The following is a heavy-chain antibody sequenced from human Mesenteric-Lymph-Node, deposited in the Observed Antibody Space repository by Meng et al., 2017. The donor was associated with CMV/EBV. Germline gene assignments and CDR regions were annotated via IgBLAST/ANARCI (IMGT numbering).Heavy chain of an antibody. CDR2: MSGSGGST. V-gene: IGHV3-23*01. CDR1: FSNYG. D-gene: IGHD2-21*01. J-gene: IGHJ5*02. Sequence: FSNYGMGWVRQAPGKGLEWVSGMSGSGGSTYYADSVKGRFTMSRDNSKNTLYLQMNSLRADDTAVYYCAKLPNYCGGDCYSNWFDPWGQGTLVTVSS. CDR3: AKLPNYCGGDCYSNWFDP.